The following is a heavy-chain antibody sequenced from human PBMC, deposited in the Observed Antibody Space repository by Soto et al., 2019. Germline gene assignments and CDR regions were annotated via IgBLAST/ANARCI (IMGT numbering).Heavy chain of an antibody. CDR1: GFTFSSYA. J-gene: IGHJ4*02. V-gene: IGHV3-30-3*01. CDR3: ASNDYGDYVLGY. D-gene: IGHD4-17*01. CDR2: ISYDGSNK. Sequence: QVQLVESGGGVVQPGRSLRLSCAASGFTFSSYAMHWVRQAPGKGLEWVAVISYDGSNKYYADSVKGRFTISRDNSKNTLYLQMNRLRAEDTAVYYCASNDYGDYVLGYWGQGTLVTVSS.